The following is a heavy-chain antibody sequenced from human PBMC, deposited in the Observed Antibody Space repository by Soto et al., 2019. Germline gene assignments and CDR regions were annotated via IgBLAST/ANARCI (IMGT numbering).Heavy chain of an antibody. V-gene: IGHV4-4*02. CDR1: SGSISSSNW. Sequence: QVQLQESGPGLVKPSGTLSLTCAVSSGSISSSNWWSWVRQPPGKGLEWIGEIYHSGSTNYNPSLKSRVTISVDKSKNQFSLKLSSVTAADTAVYYCARGECSSTSCYEGVYWFDPWGQGTLVTVSS. J-gene: IGHJ5*02. CDR3: ARGECSSTSCYEGVYWFDP. D-gene: IGHD2-2*01. CDR2: IYHSGST.